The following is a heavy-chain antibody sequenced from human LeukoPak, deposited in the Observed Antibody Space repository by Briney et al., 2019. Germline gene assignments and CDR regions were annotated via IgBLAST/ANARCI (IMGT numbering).Heavy chain of an antibody. J-gene: IGHJ4*02. CDR3: TSNLLKLGRGHYFDY. D-gene: IGHD7-27*01. V-gene: IGHV4-61*02. CDR1: GGSISSGSYY. CDR2: IYTSGST. Sequence: SQTLSLTCTVSGGSISSGSYYWSWIRQPAGKGLEWIGRIYTSGSTNYNPSLKSRVTISVDTSKNQFSLKLSSVTAADTAVYYCTSNLLKLGRGHYFDYWGQGTLVTVSS.